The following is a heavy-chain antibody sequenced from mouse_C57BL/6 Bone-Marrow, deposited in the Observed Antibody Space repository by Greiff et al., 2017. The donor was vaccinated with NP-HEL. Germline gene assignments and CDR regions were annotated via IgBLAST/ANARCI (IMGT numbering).Heavy chain of an antibody. J-gene: IGHJ1*03. CDR2: IYPGGGYA. CDR1: GYTFTNYW. D-gene: IGHD2-12*01. Sequence: QVQLQQSGAELVRPGTSVKMSCKASGYTFTNYWIGWAKQRPGHGLEWVGDIYPGGGYANYNEKFKGKATLTADKSSSTAYMPFSSLTSEDSAIYYCAREDYCYWWNFDVWGTGTTVTVSS. CDR3: AREDYCYWWNFDV. V-gene: IGHV1-63*01.